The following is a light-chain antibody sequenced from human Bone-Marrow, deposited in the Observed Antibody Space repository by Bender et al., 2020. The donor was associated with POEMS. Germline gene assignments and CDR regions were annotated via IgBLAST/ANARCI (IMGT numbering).Light chain of an antibody. CDR3: VAWDASLNGWV. V-gene: IGLV1-44*01. Sequence: QSVLTQPPSASETPGQRVTISCSGSGSNIGGYPVNWYQQLPGTAPRLLIYTNNERPSGIPERFSGSNSGNTASLTISGLQSDDEAIYFCVAWDASLNGWVFGGGTKLTVL. CDR1: GSNIGGYP. J-gene: IGLJ3*02. CDR2: TNN.